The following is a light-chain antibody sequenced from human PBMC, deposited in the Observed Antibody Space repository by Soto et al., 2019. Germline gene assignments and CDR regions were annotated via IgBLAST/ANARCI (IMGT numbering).Light chain of an antibody. V-gene: IGKV1-39*01. CDR2: AAS. CDR3: QQYNTYSTWT. CDR1: QSINNY. Sequence: DIQMTQSPSSLSASVGDRVTISCRASQSINNYLNWYQQEPGKAPKLLIFAASNLQSGVPSRFSGSGSGTEFTLTISSLQPDDFATYYCQQYNTYSTWTFGQGTKVDIK. J-gene: IGKJ1*01.